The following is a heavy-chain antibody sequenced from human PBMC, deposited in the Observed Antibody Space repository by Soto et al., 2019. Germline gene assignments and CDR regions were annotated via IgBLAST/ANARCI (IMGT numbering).Heavy chain of an antibody. Sequence: GASVKVSCKASGYTFTSYGISWVRQAPGQGLEWMGWISAYNGNTNYAQKLQGRVTMTTDTSTSTAYMELRSLRSDDTAVYYCARDRVVVVPAAYYYYYGMDVWGQGTTVTVS. D-gene: IGHD2-2*01. CDR1: GYTFTSYG. V-gene: IGHV1-18*04. CDR2: ISAYNGNT. J-gene: IGHJ6*02. CDR3: ARDRVVVVPAAYYYYYGMDV.